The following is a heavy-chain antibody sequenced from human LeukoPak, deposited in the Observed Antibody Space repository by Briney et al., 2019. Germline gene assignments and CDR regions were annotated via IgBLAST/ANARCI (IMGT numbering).Heavy chain of an antibody. D-gene: IGHD3-22*01. V-gene: IGHV3-23*01. Sequence: GGSLRLSCAASGFTFSSYAMSWVRQAPGKGLEWVSAISGSGGSTYYADSVKGRFTISRDNSKNTLYLQMNSLRAEDTAVYYCAKALVEGITMIGIDAFDIWGQGTIVTVSS. CDR1: GFTFSSYA. CDR2: ISGSGGST. CDR3: AKALVEGITMIGIDAFDI. J-gene: IGHJ3*02.